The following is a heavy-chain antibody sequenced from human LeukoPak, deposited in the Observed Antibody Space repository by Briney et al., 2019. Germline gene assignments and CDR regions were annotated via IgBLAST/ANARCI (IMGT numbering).Heavy chain of an antibody. D-gene: IGHD2-2*01. Sequence: TGGSLRLSCAASGFTFSSYAMHWVRQAPGKGLEWVAVISYDGSNKYYADSVKGRFTISRDNSKNTLYLQMNSLRAEDTAVYYCARDSGYCSSTSCYPNPSYYYYGMDVWGQGATVTVSS. CDR1: GFTFSSYA. CDR2: ISYDGSNK. J-gene: IGHJ6*02. V-gene: IGHV3-30-3*01. CDR3: ARDSGYCSSTSCYPNPSYYYYGMDV.